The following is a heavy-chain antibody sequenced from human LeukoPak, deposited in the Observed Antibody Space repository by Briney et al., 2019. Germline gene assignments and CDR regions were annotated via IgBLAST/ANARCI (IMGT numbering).Heavy chain of an antibody. CDR3: ERDPDGYRQGHDFDY. D-gene: IGHD5-18*01. J-gene: IGHJ4*02. V-gene: IGHV3-66*01. CDR1: RFTDSSNY. CDR2: IYSGGST. Sequence: GGSLRLSCAASRFTDSSNYMIWLRQAPGKGLEGVSVIYSGGSTYYADYVKGRFTISRDNSKNTLYLQMNSLKAEDTAVYYCERDPDGYRQGHDFDYWGQGTLVTVSS.